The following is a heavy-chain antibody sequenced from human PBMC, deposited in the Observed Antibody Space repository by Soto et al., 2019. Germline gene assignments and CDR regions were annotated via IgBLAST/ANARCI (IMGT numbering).Heavy chain of an antibody. V-gene: IGHV3-7*01. D-gene: IGHD2-15*01. J-gene: IGHJ4*02. CDR3: AREARYLCSGGSCYDDY. CDR2: IKQDGSEK. Sequence: GGSLRLSCAASGFTFSSYWMSWVRQAPGKGLEWVANIKQDGSEKYYVDSVKGRFTISRDNAKNSLYLQMNSLRAEDTAVYYCAREARYLCSGGSCYDDYWGQGTLVTVSS. CDR1: GFTFSSYW.